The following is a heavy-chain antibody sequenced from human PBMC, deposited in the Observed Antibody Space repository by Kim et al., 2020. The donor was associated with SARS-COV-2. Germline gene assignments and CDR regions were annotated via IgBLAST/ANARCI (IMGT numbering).Heavy chain of an antibody. CDR3: ARNAVGGGVYSSSWYLDD. V-gene: IGHV4-39*01. CDR1: GGSISSSSYY. D-gene: IGHD6-13*01. Sequence: SETLSLTCTVSGGSISSSSYYWGWIRQPPGKGLEWIGSIYYSGSTYYNPSLKSRVTISVDTSKNQFSLKLSSVTAADTAVYYCARNAVGGGVYSSSWYLDDWGQGTLVTVSS. CDR2: IYYSGST. J-gene: IGHJ4*02.